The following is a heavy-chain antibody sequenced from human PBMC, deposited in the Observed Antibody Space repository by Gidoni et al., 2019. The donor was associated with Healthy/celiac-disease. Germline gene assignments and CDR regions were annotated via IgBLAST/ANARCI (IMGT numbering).Heavy chain of an antibody. Sequence: EVQRLESGRGWVQPGGSPKLSCAAYGFTFSSDAMRWVIQAPGKGLVLFSSMSGCCCSTYYADSVKVRFTISRVNSKHTLYLQMNSLSAEDTAVYYCATRRWLHSIDYWGQETLVTVSS. V-gene: IGHV3-23*01. D-gene: IGHD5-12*01. CDR1: GFTFSSDA. CDR2: MSGCCCST. J-gene: IGHJ4*02. CDR3: ATRRWLHSIDY.